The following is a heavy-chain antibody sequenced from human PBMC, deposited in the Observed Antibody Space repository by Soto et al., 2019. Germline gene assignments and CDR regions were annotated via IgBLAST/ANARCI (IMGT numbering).Heavy chain of an antibody. CDR1: GYTFTTYG. CDR3: ARDIPVTSDYYYHGMDV. D-gene: IGHD4-17*01. CDR2: ISAYNRNT. J-gene: IGHJ6*02. Sequence: GASVKVSCKASGYTFTTYGISWVRQAPGQGLEWLGWISAYNRNTNYALKVQGRVTMTTDTSAATAYMELRSLRSDDTALYFCARDIPVTSDYYYHGMDVWGQGTTVTVSS. V-gene: IGHV1-18*01.